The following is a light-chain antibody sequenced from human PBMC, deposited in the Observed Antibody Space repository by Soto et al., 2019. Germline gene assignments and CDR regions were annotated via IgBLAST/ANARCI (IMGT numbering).Light chain of an antibody. CDR3: CSYAGSSTVV. Sequence: QSVLTQPASVSGSPGQSITISCTGTSSDVGNYNLVSWYQQHPGKAPQLMIYEGSKRPSGVSNRFSGSKSGNTASLTISGLQAEDEADYYCCSYAGSSTVVFGGGTKLTVL. J-gene: IGLJ2*01. V-gene: IGLV2-23*01. CDR2: EGS. CDR1: SSDVGNYNL.